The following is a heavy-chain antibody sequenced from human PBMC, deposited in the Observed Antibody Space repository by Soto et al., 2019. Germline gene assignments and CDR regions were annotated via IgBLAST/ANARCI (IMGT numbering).Heavy chain of an antibody. V-gene: IGHV3-23*01. CDR1: GFTFSSYG. D-gene: IGHD3-10*01. Sequence: EVQLLESGGGLVQPGGSLRLSCADTGFTFSSYGMSWVRQAPGKGLEWVSTIRGSAGNANYADSVKGRFTISRDDSTNTVHLQMNSLRPDDTAVYYCAQHLWFGESVFDPWGQGTLVVVSS. CDR3: AQHLWFGESVFDP. J-gene: IGHJ5*02. CDR2: IRGSAGNA.